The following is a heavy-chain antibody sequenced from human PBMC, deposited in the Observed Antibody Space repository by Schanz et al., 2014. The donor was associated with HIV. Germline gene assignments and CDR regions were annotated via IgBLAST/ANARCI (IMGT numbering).Heavy chain of an antibody. CDR1: GFTFDDYV. Sequence: VQLVESGGGLVQPGRSLRLSCAASGFTFDDYVMHWVRQAPGKGLEWVSGISWKSDSIGYADSVKGRFTISRDNAKNTLYLQMNSLRAEDTALYYCAKEMVSRYYGDAFNIWGQGTMVTV. D-gene: IGHD3-16*01. CDR2: ISWKSDSI. CDR3: AKEMVSRYYGDAFNI. V-gene: IGHV3-9*01. J-gene: IGHJ3*02.